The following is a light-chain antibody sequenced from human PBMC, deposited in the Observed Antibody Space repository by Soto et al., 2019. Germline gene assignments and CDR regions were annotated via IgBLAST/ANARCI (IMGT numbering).Light chain of an antibody. V-gene: IGLV2-11*01. CDR2: DVS. CDR3: CSYAGSYTLV. Sequence: QSVLTQPRSVSGSPGQSVTISCTGTSSDVGGYNFVSWYQHHPGKAPKLMIYDVSKRPSGVPDRFSGSKSSSTASLTISGLQAEDEADYYCCSYAGSYTLVFGGGTKLTVL. CDR1: SSDVGGYNF. J-gene: IGLJ3*02.